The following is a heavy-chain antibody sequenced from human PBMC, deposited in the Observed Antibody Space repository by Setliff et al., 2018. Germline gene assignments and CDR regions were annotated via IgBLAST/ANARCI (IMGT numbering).Heavy chain of an antibody. D-gene: IGHD4-17*01. CDR3: AGELGLRAPFDF. CDR2: IYSSGRT. J-gene: IGHJ4*02. V-gene: IGHV4-59*01. CDR1: GDSISDYH. Sequence: PSETLSLTCRVSGDSISDYHWSWIRQPPGQGLEWIGYIYSSGRTNYNPSLKSRVSLSLDTSKNQFSLDLSSVTPADTAVYYCAGELGLRAPFDFWGQGILVTVSS.